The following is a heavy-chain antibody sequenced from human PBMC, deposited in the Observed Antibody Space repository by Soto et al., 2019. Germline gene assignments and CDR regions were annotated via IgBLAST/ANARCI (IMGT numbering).Heavy chain of an antibody. CDR3: AINIGSYSFDY. V-gene: IGHV4-4*02. CDR1: GDSIRTTKC. D-gene: IGHD1-26*01. Sequence: QVHLQESGPGLVKPSGTLSLTCAVSGDSIRTTKCWSWVRQPPGKGLEWIGEIYPSGSTNYNPSLKSRVTISVDKSKNQFSLKLSSVTAAATAVYYCAINIGSYSFDYWGQGTLVTVSS. CDR2: IYPSGST. J-gene: IGHJ4*02.